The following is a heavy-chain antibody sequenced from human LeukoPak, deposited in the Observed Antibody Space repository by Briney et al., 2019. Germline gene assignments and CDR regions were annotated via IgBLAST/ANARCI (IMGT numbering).Heavy chain of an antibody. CDR2: INHSGST. CDR1: GGSFSGYY. D-gene: IGHD3-10*01. V-gene: IGHV4-34*01. Sequence: SETPSLTCAVYGGSFSGYYWSWIRQPPGKGLEWIGEINHSGSTNYNPSLKSRVTISVDTSKNQFSLKLSSVTAADTAVYYCARGYGRADYWGQGTLVTVSS. CDR3: ARGYGRADY. J-gene: IGHJ4*02.